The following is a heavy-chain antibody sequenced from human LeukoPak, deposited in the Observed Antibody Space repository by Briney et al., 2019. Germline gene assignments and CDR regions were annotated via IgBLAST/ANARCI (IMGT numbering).Heavy chain of an antibody. D-gene: IGHD3-3*01. V-gene: IGHV4-61*02. Sequence: PSETLSLTCTVSGGSISSGSYYWSWIRQPAGKGLEWIGRIYTSGSTNYNPSLKSRVTISVDTSKNQFSLKLSSVTAADTAVYYCARDRFYYDFWSGYYPRDYYMDVWGKGTTVTVSS. CDR1: GGSISSGSYY. CDR3: ARDRFYYDFWSGYYPRDYYMDV. J-gene: IGHJ6*03. CDR2: IYTSGST.